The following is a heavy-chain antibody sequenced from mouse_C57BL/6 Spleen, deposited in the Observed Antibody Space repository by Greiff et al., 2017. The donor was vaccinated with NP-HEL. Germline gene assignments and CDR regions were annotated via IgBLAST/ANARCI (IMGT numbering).Heavy chain of an antibody. J-gene: IGHJ3*01. Sequence: QVQLQQSGPELVKPGASVKMSCKASGYSFTSYYIHWVKQRPGQGLEWIGWINPGSGSTKYNEKFKGKATLTADTSSSTAYMQLSSLTSEDSAVYYCVERGQLPFAYWGKGTMVTVSA. CDR3: VERGQLPFAY. D-gene: IGHD3-3*01. CDR2: INPGSGST. CDR1: GYSFTSYY. V-gene: IGHV1-66*01.